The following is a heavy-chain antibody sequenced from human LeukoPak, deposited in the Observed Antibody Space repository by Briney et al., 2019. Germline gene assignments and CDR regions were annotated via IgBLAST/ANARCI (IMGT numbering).Heavy chain of an antibody. CDR3: ARSNWYYDILTGYNRIYYFDY. J-gene: IGHJ4*02. D-gene: IGHD3-9*01. CDR2: ISAYNGKT. V-gene: IGHV1-18*01. CDR1: GYTFTSYG. Sequence: GASVTVSCKASGYTFTSYGISWVRPAPGQGREGMGWISAYNGKTKYAQKLQGRVHMTTDTSTSTAYMALRSLRSDDTAVYYCARSNWYYDILTGYNRIYYFDYWGQGTLVTVSS.